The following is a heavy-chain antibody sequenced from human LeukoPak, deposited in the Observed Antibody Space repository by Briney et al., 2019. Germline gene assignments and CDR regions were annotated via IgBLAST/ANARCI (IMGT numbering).Heavy chain of an antibody. J-gene: IGHJ5*02. Sequence: ASVKVSCKASGGTFSSYAISWVRQAPGQGLEWMGGIIPIFGTANYAQKFQGRVTITTDESTSTAYMELSSLRSEDTAVYYCATLRFLGPFDPWGQGTLVTVSS. CDR1: GGTFSSYA. CDR3: ATLRFLGPFDP. V-gene: IGHV1-69*05. CDR2: IIPIFGTA. D-gene: IGHD3-3*01.